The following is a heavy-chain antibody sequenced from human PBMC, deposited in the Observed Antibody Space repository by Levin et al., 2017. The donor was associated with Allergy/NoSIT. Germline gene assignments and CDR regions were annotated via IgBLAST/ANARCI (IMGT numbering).Heavy chain of an antibody. CDR3: ARDQRGYRGHNWFDP. J-gene: IGHJ5*02. V-gene: IGHV3-48*01. CDR2: ISSSSSTI. D-gene: IGHD5-12*01. Sequence: PGGSLRLSCAASGFTFSSYSMNWVRQAPGKGLEWVSYISSSSSTIYYADSVKGRFTISRDNAKNSLYLQMNSLRAEDTAVYYCARDQRGYRGHNWFDPWGQGTLVTVSS. CDR1: GFTFSSYS.